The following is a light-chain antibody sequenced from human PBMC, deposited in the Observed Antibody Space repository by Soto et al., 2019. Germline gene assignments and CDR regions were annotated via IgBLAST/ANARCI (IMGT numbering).Light chain of an antibody. V-gene: IGLV1-40*01. Sequence: QPVLTQPPSVSGAPGQRVTISCTGSSSNIGAGYDVHWYQQLPGTAPKLLIYGNSNRPSGVPDRFSGSKSGTSASLAITGLQAEDEADYYYQSYDSSLSVVVFGGGTKLTV. CDR3: QSYDSSLSVVV. CDR2: GNS. CDR1: SSNIGAGYD. J-gene: IGLJ2*01.